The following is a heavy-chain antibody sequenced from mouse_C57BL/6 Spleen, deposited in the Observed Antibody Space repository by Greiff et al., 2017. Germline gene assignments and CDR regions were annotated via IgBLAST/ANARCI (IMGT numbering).Heavy chain of an antibody. Sequence: QVQLQQPGAELVKPGASVKLSCKASGYTFTSYWMQWVKQRPGQGLEWIGEIDPSDSYTNYNQKFKGKATLTVDTSSSTAYMQLSSLTSEDSAVYYCARCPGSSSNFDYWGQGTTLTVSS. CDR1: GYTFTSYW. CDR3: ARCPGSSSNFDY. V-gene: IGHV1-50*01. CDR2: IDPSDSYT. J-gene: IGHJ2*01. D-gene: IGHD1-1*01.